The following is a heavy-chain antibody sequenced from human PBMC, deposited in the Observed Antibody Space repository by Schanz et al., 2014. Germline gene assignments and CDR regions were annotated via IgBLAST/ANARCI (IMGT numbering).Heavy chain of an antibody. V-gene: IGHV3-23*04. J-gene: IGHJ6*02. CDR1: GFTFSDYA. CDR3: AKEVSKGYDYVWGSYRPIGSYGMDV. D-gene: IGHD3-16*02. CDR2: ISDSGGSM. Sequence: VQLVESGGSVVQPGRSLRVSCAATGFTFSDYAMSWVRQAPGKGLEWVSAISDSGGSMFYADSVKGRFTISRDNSKNTLYLQMNSLRAEDTAVYYCAKEVSKGYDYVWGSYRPIGSYGMDVWGQGTTVTVSS.